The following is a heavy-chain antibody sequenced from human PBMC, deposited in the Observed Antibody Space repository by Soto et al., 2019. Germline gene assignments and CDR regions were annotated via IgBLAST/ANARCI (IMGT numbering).Heavy chain of an antibody. CDR3: ARVAAGGGMDV. J-gene: IGHJ6*02. D-gene: IGHD6-13*01. CDR2: ISSSGSTI. V-gene: IGHV3-48*03. CDR1: GFTFSSYE. Sequence: EVQLVESGGGLVQPGGSLRLSCAASGFTFSSYEMNWVRQAPGKGLEWVSYISSSGSTIYYADSVKGRFTISRDNAKNSLNLQMNSLRAEDTAVYYCARVAAGGGMDVWGQGTTVTVSS.